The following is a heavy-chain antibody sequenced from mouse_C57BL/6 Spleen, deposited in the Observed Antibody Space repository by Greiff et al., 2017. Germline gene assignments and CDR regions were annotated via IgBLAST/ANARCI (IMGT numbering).Heavy chain of an antibody. CDR2: IDPETGGT. CDR1: GYTFTDYE. CDR3: TREDRYFDV. Sequence: LQASGAELVRPGASVTLSCKASGYTFTDYEMHWVKQTPVHGLEWIGAIDPETGGTAYNQKFKGKAILTADKSSSTAYMELRSLTSEDSAVYYCTREDRYFDVWGTGTTVTVSS. V-gene: IGHV1-15*01. J-gene: IGHJ1*03.